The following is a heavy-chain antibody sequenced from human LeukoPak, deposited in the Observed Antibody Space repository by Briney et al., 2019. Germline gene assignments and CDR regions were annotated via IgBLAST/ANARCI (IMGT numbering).Heavy chain of an antibody. Sequence: ASVKVSCKTSGYTFTGYYMHWVRQAPGQGLEWMGWINPNSGGTNYAQKFQGRVTMTRDTSISTAYMELSRLRSEDTAVYYCARVDYGGNSDYWGQGTLVTVSS. CDR2: INPNSGGT. CDR1: GYTFTGYY. CDR3: ARVDYGGNSDY. V-gene: IGHV1-2*02. D-gene: IGHD4-23*01. J-gene: IGHJ4*02.